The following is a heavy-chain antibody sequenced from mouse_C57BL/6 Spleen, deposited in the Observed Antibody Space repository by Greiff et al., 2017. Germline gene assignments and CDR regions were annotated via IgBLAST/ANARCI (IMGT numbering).Heavy chain of an antibody. D-gene: IGHD1-1*01. Sequence: EVKLVESGPGLAKPSQTLSLTCSVTGYSITSDYWNWIRKFPGNKLEYMGYISYSGSTYYNPSLKSRISITRDTSKNQYYLQLNSVTTEDTATYYCARRDYYGSTYWYFDVWGTGTTVTVSS. CDR3: ARRDYYGSTYWYFDV. V-gene: IGHV3-8*01. J-gene: IGHJ1*03. CDR1: GYSITSDY. CDR2: ISYSGST.